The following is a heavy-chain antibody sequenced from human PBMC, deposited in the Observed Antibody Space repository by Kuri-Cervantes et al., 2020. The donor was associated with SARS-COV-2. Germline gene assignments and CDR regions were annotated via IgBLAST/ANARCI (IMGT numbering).Heavy chain of an antibody. D-gene: IGHD5-12*01. CDR1: GFTFSSYW. Sequence: ETLSLTCAASGFTFSSYWMSWVRQAPGKGLEWVANIKQDGSEKYYVDSVKGRFTISRDNAKNSLYLQMNSLRAEDTAVYYCAREGRGYAYFDYWGQGTLVTVSS. V-gene: IGHV3-7*01. CDR2: IKQDGSEK. CDR3: AREGRGYAYFDY. J-gene: IGHJ4*02.